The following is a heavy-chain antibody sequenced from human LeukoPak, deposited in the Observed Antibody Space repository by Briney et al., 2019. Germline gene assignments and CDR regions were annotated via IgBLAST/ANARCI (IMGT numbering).Heavy chain of an antibody. J-gene: IGHJ6*03. CDR2: IYYSGST. D-gene: IGHD1-26*01. CDR1: GYSISSGYY. CDR3: ARQVGATFYYYYYMDV. V-gene: IGHV4-38-2*02. Sequence: SETLSLTCTVSGYSISSGYYWGWIRQPPGKGLEWIGSIYYSGSTYYNPSLKSRVTISVDTSKNQFSLKLSSVTAADTAVYYCARQVGATFYYYYYMDVWGKGTTVTVSS.